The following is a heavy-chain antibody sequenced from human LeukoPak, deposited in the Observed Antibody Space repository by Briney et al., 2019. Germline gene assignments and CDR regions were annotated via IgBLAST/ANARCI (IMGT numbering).Heavy chain of an antibody. J-gene: IGHJ4*02. Sequence: ASVKVSCKASGYTFTGYYMHWVRQAPGQGLEWMGLINPNSGGTNYAQKFQGRVTMTRDTSISTAYMELSSLRSEDTAVYYCARGGGYCSGGSCYFDYWGQGTLVTVSS. V-gene: IGHV1-2*02. CDR3: ARGGGYCSGGSCYFDY. CDR2: INPNSGGT. CDR1: GYTFTGYY. D-gene: IGHD2-15*01.